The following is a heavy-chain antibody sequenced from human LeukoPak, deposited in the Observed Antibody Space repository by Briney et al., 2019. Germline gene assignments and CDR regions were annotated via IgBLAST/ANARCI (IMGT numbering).Heavy chain of an antibody. CDR2: LLKSGTSK. J-gene: IGHJ4*02. Sequence: GGSLRLSCVASGFTFNNYAMSWVRQAPGKGLEWVSALLKSGTSKYYADYGKGRFTISRDNSQNTLYLQMDSLRVEDTAIYYCAKDAVSGDGNGEFDYWGRGSLVTVYS. D-gene: IGHD5-24*01. V-gene: IGHV3-23*05. CDR3: AKDAVSGDGNGEFDY. CDR1: GFTFNNYA.